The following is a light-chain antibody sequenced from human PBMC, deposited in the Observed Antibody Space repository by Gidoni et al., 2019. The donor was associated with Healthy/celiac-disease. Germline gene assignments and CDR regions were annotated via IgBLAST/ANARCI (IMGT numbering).Light chain of an antibody. J-gene: IGLJ1*01. CDR2: SNN. Sequence: QSVLPQPHSASGTTGQMVTISCSGSSSNIGSNTVTWYQQLPGTAPNLLIYSNNQRPSGVPDRFSGSKSGTSASLAIIWLQSEDEADYYCAAWDDSLNCYVFGTGTKVTVL. V-gene: IGLV1-44*01. CDR1: SSNIGSNT. CDR3: AAWDDSLNCYV.